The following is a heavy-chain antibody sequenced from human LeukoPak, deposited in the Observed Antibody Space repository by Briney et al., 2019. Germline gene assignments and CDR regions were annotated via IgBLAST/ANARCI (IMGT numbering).Heavy chain of an antibody. CDR3: ARQGPLTTAVTTRTTPFDY. CDR2: IYYSWST. J-gene: IGHJ4*02. D-gene: IGHD4-11*01. CDR1: GGSISSSY. V-gene: IGHV4-59*08. Sequence: SETLSLTRTVSGGSISSSYWSWIRQPPGKGLEWIGYIYYSWSTNYNPSLKSRVTISVDTSKNQFSLKLNSVTAADTAVYYCARQGPLTTAVTTRTTPFDYWGQGTLVTASS.